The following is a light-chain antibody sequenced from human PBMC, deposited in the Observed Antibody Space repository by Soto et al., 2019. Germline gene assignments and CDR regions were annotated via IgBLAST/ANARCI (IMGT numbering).Light chain of an antibody. J-gene: IGLJ1*01. CDR1: RSDVGSYNF. V-gene: IGLV2-14*02. CDR3: SSYTTTNTLYV. Sequence: QSVLTQPASVSGSPGQSITISCTGTRSDVGSYNFVSWHQQHPGKAPKLIIYEVFNRPSGVSSRFSGSKSGSTASLTISGLQAEDEADYYCSSYTTTNTLYVFGTGTKVTVL. CDR2: EVF.